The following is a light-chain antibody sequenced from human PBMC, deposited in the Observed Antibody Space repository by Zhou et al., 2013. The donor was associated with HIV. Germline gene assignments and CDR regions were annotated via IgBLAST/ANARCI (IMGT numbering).Light chain of an antibody. V-gene: IGKV1-39*01. CDR2: ATS. Sequence: DIQMTQSPSSLSASVGDRVTITCRASQSISSYLNWYQQKPGKVPMLLIYATSILQSGVPSRFSGSGSATDFTLTISSLQPEDFATYYCQQSYYTPSFGPGTKVDIK. J-gene: IGKJ3*01. CDR1: QSISSY. CDR3: QQSYYTPS.